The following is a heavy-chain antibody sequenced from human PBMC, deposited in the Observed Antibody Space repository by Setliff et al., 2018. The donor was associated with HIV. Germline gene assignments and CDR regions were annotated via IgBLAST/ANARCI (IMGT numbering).Heavy chain of an antibody. D-gene: IGHD3-10*01. CDR1: GFTFSSYS. V-gene: IGHV3-7*01. CDR3: ARKLRPGHGMDV. CDR2: INQDGSEK. J-gene: IGHJ6*02. Sequence: LRLSCAASGFTFSSYSMNWVRQAPGKGLEWVGNINQDGSEKNYVDSVKGRFSISRDNAENSLYLQMSSLRAEDTAVYYCARKLRPGHGMDVWGQGTTVTVSS.